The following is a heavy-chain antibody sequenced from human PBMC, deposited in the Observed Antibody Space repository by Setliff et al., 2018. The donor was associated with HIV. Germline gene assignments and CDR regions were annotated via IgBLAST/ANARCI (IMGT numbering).Heavy chain of an antibody. D-gene: IGHD1-26*01. CDR2: MSTGGDIK. CDR3: VRDPIEGYPDYVDY. Sequence: GGSLRLSCAATGFTFSSYVLHWVRQAPGKGLEWVAVMSTGGDIKIYADSVKGRFTISRDNSKNTLFLQMNSLRPEDTATYYCVRDPIEGYPDYVDYWGQGTLVTVSS. CDR1: GFTFSSYV. V-gene: IGHV3-30-3*01. J-gene: IGHJ4*02.